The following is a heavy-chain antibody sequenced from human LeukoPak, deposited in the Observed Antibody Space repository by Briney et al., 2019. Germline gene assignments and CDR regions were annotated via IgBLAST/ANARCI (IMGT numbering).Heavy chain of an antibody. D-gene: IGHD3-3*01. CDR3: ARGRRITIFGVIIDRYFDY. CDR1: GFTFSSYG. J-gene: IGHJ4*02. Sequence: GTSLRLSCAASGFTFSSYGMHWVRQAPGKGLEWVAVISSDGSLKYYPDSVKGRFTISRDNSKNTLYLQMNSLRAEDTAVYYCARGRRITIFGVIIDRYFDYWGQGTLVTVSS. CDR2: ISSDGSLK. V-gene: IGHV3-30*03.